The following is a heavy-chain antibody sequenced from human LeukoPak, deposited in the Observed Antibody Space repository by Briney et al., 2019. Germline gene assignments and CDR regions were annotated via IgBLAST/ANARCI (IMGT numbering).Heavy chain of an antibody. CDR1: GYTLTELS. CDR2: FDPEDGET. V-gene: IGHV1-24*01. J-gene: IGHJ4*02. Sequence: ASVKVSCKVSGYTLTELSMHWVRQAPGKGLEWMGGFDPEDGETIYAQKFQGRVTMTEDTSTDTAYMELSSLRSEDMAVYYCATLELDSSGYTFDYWGQGTLVTVSS. CDR3: ATLELDSSGYTFDY. D-gene: IGHD3-22*01.